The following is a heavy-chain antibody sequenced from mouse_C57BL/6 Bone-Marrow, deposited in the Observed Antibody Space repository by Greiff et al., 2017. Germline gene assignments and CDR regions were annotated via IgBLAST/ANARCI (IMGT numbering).Heavy chain of an antibody. CDR1: GYTFTDYE. CDR3: TRGRGNPYDMDY. V-gene: IGHV1-15*01. D-gene: IGHD2-1*01. J-gene: IGHJ4*01. Sequence: QVQLQQSGAELVRPGASVTLSCKASGYTFTDYEMHWVKQTPVHGLEWIGAIDPETGGTAYNQKFKGKAILTADKSSSTAYMELRSLTSEDSAVYYCTRGRGNPYDMDYWGQGTTVTVSS. CDR2: IDPETGGT.